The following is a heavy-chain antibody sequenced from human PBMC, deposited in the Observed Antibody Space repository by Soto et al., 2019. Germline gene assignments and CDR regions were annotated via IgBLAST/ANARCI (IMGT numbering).Heavy chain of an antibody. D-gene: IGHD4-4*01. CDR2: ISYDGSNK. CDR3: ARDLSDYSNRYYFDY. J-gene: IGHJ4*02. V-gene: IGHV3-30-3*01. CDR1: GFTFSSYA. Sequence: QVQLVESGGGVVQPGRSLRLSCAASGFTFSSYAMHWVRQAPGKGLEWVAVISYDGSNKYYADSVKGRITISRDNSKNTLYLQMNSLRAEDTAVYYCARDLSDYSNRYYFDYWGQGALVTVSS.